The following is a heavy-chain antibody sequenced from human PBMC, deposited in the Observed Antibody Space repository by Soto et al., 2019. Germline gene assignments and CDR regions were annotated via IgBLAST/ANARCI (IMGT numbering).Heavy chain of an antibody. CDR3: AREERFNSGYYYVTGHFYYHALHV. Sequence: GGSLRLSCAAPGSTFSSYTFHWVRQAPGKGLEWVSCITGSGDLTQYAESVQGRFTISRDQSRNMLYLQMKSLRVEDTAVYYCAREERFNSGYYYVTGHFYYHALHVSGPGTTGTVSS. CDR1: GSTFSSYT. D-gene: IGHD3-22*01. V-gene: IGHV3-23*01. CDR2: ITGSGDLT. J-gene: IGHJ6*02.